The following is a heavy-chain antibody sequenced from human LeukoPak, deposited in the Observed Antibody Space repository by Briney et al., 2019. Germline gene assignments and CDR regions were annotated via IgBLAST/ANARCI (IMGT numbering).Heavy chain of an antibody. D-gene: IGHD3-3*01. CDR2: INPNSGGT. CDR1: GYTFTGYY. V-gene: IGHV1-2*02. CDR3: ARGESGSYYYYYMGV. Sequence: GASVKVSCKASGYTFTGYYMHWVRQAPGQGLEWMGWINPNSGGTNYAQKFQGRVTMTRDTSISTAYMELSRLTSDDTAVYYCARGESGSYYYYYMGVWGKGTTVTVSS. J-gene: IGHJ6*03.